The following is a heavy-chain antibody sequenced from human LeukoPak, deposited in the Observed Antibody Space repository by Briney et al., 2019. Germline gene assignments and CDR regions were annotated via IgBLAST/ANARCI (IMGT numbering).Heavy chain of an antibody. CDR3: ARDDTVTRVPFDY. Sequence: PGGSLRLSCAASGFTFSDYYMTWIRQAPGKGLEWVSYISSSGNTIYYAESVKGRFTISRDNGKNSLYLQMNSLRVDDTAVYYCARDDTVTRVPFDYWGQGTLVTVSS. J-gene: IGHJ4*02. D-gene: IGHD4-17*01. CDR1: GFTFSDYY. V-gene: IGHV3-11*04. CDR2: ISSSGNTI.